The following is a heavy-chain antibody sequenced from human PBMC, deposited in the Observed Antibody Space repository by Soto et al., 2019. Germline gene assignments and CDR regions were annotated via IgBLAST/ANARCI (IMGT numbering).Heavy chain of an antibody. D-gene: IGHD4-4*01. CDR1: GGSISSYY. CDR2: IYYSGST. CDR3: ARRGGIGQYYYYYYMDV. Sequence: QVQLQESGPGLVKPSEILSLTCTVSGGSISSYYWSWIRQPPGKGLEWIGYIYYSGSTNYNPSLKSRVTISVDTSKNQFSLKLSSVTAADTAVYYCARRGGIGQYYYYYYMDVWGKGTTVTVSS. J-gene: IGHJ6*03. V-gene: IGHV4-59*08.